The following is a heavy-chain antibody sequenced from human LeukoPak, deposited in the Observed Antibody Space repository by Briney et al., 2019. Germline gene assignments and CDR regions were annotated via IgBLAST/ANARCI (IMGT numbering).Heavy chain of an antibody. Sequence: ASVRVSCKASGYTFTGYYMHWVRQAPGQGLEWMGRINPNSGGTNYAQKFQGRVTKTRDTSISTAYMELSRLRSDDTAVYYCARDRGDQGRYYFDYWGQGTLVTVSS. CDR2: INPNSGGT. D-gene: IGHD1-26*01. V-gene: IGHV1-2*06. CDR1: GYTFTGYY. J-gene: IGHJ4*02. CDR3: ARDRGDQGRYYFDY.